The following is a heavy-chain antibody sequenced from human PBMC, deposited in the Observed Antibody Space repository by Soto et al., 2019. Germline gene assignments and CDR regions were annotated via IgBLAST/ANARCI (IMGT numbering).Heavy chain of an antibody. CDR1: GYSFTSYW. CDR2: IYPGDSDT. V-gene: IGHV5-51*01. CDR3: ARRARYCSSTSCYAAFDI. Sequence: PGESLKISCQGSGYSFTSYWIGWVRQMPGKGLEWMGIIYPGDSDTRYSPSFQGQVTISADKSISTAYLQWSSLKASDTAMYYCARRARYCSSTSCYAAFDIWGQGTMVTVSS. D-gene: IGHD2-2*01. J-gene: IGHJ3*02.